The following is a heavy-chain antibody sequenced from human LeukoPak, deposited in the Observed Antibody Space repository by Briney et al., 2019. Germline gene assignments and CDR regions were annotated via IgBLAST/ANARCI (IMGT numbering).Heavy chain of an antibody. V-gene: IGHV1-18*01. J-gene: IGHJ6*02. D-gene: IGHD5-12*01. CDR2: ISAFNGNI. CDR1: GHTFTSSG. CDR3: ARDQRVVATIRDYYYGMDV. Sequence: ASVKVSCTASGHTFTSSGISWVRRAPGQGLEWRGWISAFNGNINYAQKLQGRVTMTTDTSTSTAYMELRSLRSDDTAVYYGARDQRVVATIRDYYYGMDVWGQGTTVTVSS.